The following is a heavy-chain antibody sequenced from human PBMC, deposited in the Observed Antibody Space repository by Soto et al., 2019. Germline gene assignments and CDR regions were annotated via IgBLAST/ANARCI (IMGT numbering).Heavy chain of an antibody. Sequence: EVQLVESGGGIVQPGGSLRLSCAASGFTFSSYWMHWVRQAPGKGLVWVSRINSDGSRTSYADSAKGRFTISRDNAKNKVSLQKNGVRAEDTAVDYCARGDGDYYDGNGYLGRHWGQGTLVTVSS. J-gene: IGHJ4*02. V-gene: IGHV3-74*01. CDR2: INSDGSRT. D-gene: IGHD3-22*01. CDR1: GFTFSSYW. CDR3: ARGDGDYYDGNGYLGRH.